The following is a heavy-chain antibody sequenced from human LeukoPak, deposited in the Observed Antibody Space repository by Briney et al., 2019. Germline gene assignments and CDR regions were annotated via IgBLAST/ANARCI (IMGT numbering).Heavy chain of an antibody. J-gene: IGHJ4*02. CDR1: GFTFSWYG. Sequence: PGGSLRLSCLGSGFTFSWYGMNWVRQAPGRGLEYVSAISKNGGNTYYVDSVKGRFTISRDNSKNTLYLQMNSLRVEDTAVYYCAKDGKKGVIRPYFDYWGQGTLVTASS. D-gene: IGHD3-10*01. CDR2: ISKNGGNT. V-gene: IGHV3-64D*06. CDR3: AKDGKKGVIRPYFDY.